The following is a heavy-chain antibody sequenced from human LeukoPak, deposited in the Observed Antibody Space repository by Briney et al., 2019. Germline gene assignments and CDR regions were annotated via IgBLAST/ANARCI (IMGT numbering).Heavy chain of an antibody. J-gene: IGHJ4*02. Sequence: GASVKVSCKDSGYTLTELSMHWVRQAPGKGLEWMGGFDPEDGETIYAQKFQGRVTMTEDTSTDTAYMELSSLRSEDTAVYYCATALLYYYDSSGYNFDYWGQGTLVTVSS. CDR2: FDPEDGET. D-gene: IGHD3-22*01. V-gene: IGHV1-24*01. CDR1: GYTLTELS. CDR3: ATALLYYYDSSGYNFDY.